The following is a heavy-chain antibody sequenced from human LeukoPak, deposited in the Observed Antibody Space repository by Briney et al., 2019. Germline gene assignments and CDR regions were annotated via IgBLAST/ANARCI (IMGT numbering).Heavy chain of an antibody. CDR1: GGTFSSYA. D-gene: IGHD5-24*01. CDR2: ISTDSGNT. CDR3: ARDRDHAFDI. J-gene: IGHJ3*02. Sequence: ASVKVSCKASGGTFSSYAISWVRQAPGRGLEWMGWISTDSGNTRYAQKFQGRVIMTTDTSTRTAYMELRSLRYDDTAVYFCARDRDHAFDIWGQGTRITVFS. V-gene: IGHV1-18*01.